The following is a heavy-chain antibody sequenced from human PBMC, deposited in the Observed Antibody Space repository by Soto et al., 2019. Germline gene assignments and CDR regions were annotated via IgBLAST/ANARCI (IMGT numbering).Heavy chain of an antibody. Sequence: LRLSCAASGFTVSSNYMSWVRQAPGKGLEWFSTIYSGGSTYYADSVKGRFTISRDKSKNTLYLQMNRLRAEDTAVYYSAKASSSPYYDFWSGYFTQYGMDVWGQGTTVTVSS. CDR1: GFTVSSNY. V-gene: IGHV3-66*01. CDR2: IYSGGST. J-gene: IGHJ6*02. D-gene: IGHD3-3*01. CDR3: AKASSSPYYDFWSGYFTQYGMDV.